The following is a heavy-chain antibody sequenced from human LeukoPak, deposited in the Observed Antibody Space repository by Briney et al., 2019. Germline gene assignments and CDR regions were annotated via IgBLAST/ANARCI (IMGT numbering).Heavy chain of an antibody. CDR2: ISGSGGST. CDR1: GLTFSSYA. Sequence: GGSLRLSCAASGLTFSSYAMSWVRQAPGKGLEWVSAISGSGGSTYYADSVKGRFTISRDNSKNTLYLQMNSLRAEDTAVYYCATALIAARPAFDIWGQGTMVSVSS. D-gene: IGHD6-13*01. J-gene: IGHJ3*02. V-gene: IGHV3-23*01. CDR3: ATALIAARPAFDI.